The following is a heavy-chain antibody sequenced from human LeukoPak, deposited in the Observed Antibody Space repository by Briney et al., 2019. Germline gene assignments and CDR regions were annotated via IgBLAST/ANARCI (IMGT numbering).Heavy chain of an antibody. V-gene: IGHV3-9*03. J-gene: IGHJ2*01. CDR1: GFTFDDYA. CDR3: AKSPEWELRSDWYFVL. D-gene: IGHD1-26*01. CDR2: ISWNSGSI. Sequence: GGSLRLSCAASGFTFDDYAMHWVRQAPGKGLGWVSGISWNSGSIGYADSVKGRFTVSRDNAKNFLYRQMNSLRAEDMALDYCAKSPEWELRSDWYFVLWGRGTLVTVSS.